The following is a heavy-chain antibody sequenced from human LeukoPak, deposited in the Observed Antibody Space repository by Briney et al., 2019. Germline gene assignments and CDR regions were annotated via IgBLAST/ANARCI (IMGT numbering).Heavy chain of an antibody. D-gene: IGHD6-6*01. CDR2: IGNSGST. Sequence: GGSLRLSCAASGFTFSSYGMNWVRQAPGKGLEWVSGIGNSGSTYYADSGKGRFAISRDNSKNTLYLQMNSLRAEDTAVYYCAKISDSRSSSDYWGQGTLVTVSS. J-gene: IGHJ4*02. V-gene: IGHV3-23*01. CDR3: AKISDSRSSSDY. CDR1: GFTFSSYG.